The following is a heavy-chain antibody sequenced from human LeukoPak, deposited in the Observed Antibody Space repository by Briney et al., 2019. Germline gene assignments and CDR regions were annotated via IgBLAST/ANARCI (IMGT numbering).Heavy chain of an antibody. V-gene: IGHV4-59*01. D-gene: IGHD5-12*01. Sequence: PSETLSLTCTVSGGSISGFYWSWIRQPPGKGLEWFGYIYSSGSTNFNPSLKSRVTISLDTSKNQFPLKLTSVTAADTAVYYCARDRGYGFDPWGQGTLVTVSS. CDR3: ARDRGYGFDP. J-gene: IGHJ5*02. CDR2: IYSSGST. CDR1: GGSISGFY.